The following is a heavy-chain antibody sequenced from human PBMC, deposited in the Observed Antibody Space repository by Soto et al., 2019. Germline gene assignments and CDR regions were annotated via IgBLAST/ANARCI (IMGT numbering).Heavy chain of an antibody. Sequence: GGSLRLSCAASGFTFSSYAMNWVRQAPGKGLEWVSYISSSGSTIYYADSVKGRFTISRDNAKNSLYLQMNSLRAEDTAVYGCARGGFLDAVDYWGQGTMVTVSS. CDR1: GFTFSSYA. J-gene: IGHJ4*02. CDR2: ISSSGSTI. V-gene: IGHV3-48*03. CDR3: ARGGFLDAVDY.